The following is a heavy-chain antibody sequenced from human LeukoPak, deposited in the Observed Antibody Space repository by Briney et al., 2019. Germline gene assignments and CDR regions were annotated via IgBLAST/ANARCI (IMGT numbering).Heavy chain of an antibody. CDR3: ARDPESSSFDL. Sequence: GGSLRLSCAASGFSFSTYWMSWVRQTPEKGLELVAHIDQGGSVRNYMDSLKGRCTISRDNAKKSLYLEINSLRADDTAVYYCARDPESSSFDLWGRGALVTVSS. V-gene: IGHV3-7*01. CDR1: GFSFSTYW. J-gene: IGHJ4*02. CDR2: IDQGGSVR. D-gene: IGHD6-13*01.